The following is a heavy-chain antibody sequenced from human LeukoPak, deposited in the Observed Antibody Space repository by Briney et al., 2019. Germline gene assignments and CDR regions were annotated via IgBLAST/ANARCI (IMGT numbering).Heavy chain of an antibody. CDR2: IIPILGIA. CDR3: ARDQQPIAAAAIGDYYYYMDV. Sequence: SVKVSCKASGGTFSSYAISWVRQAPGQGLEWMGRIIPILGIANYAQKFQGRVTITADKSTSTAYMELSSLGSEDTAVYYCARDQQPIAAAAIGDYYYYMDVWGKGTTVTVSS. D-gene: IGHD6-13*01. J-gene: IGHJ6*03. CDR1: GGTFSSYA. V-gene: IGHV1-69*04.